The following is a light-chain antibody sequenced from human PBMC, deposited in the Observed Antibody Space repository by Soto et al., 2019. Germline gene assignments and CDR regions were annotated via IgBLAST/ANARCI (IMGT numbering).Light chain of an antibody. Sequence: DIQMTQSPSSLSASVGDRVTITCRASQTISSWLAWYQQKPGKAPKLLIYKASTLKSGVPSRFSGSGSGTEFTLTISSLQADDFATYYCQQYHTDWTFGQGTKVDI. CDR2: KAS. J-gene: IGKJ1*01. CDR3: QQYHTDWT. CDR1: QTISSW. V-gene: IGKV1-5*03.